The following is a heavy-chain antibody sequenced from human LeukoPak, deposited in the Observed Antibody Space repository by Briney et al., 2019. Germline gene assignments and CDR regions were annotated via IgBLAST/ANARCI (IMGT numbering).Heavy chain of an antibody. D-gene: IGHD1-1*01. V-gene: IGHV3-13*01. CDR1: GFTFSSFD. CDR2: IGTTSDT. Sequence: GGSLRHSCAASGFTFSSFDMHWVRQPTGQGLEWVSTIGTTSDTYYPGSVEGRFALSRDNAKNSLYLQMNSLTAGDTAVYYCARGPPRGKYYYMDVWGKGTTVTVSS. J-gene: IGHJ6*03. CDR3: ARGPPRGKYYYMDV.